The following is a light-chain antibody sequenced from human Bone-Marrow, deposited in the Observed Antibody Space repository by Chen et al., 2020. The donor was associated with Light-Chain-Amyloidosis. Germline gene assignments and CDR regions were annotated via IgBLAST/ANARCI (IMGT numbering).Light chain of an antibody. CDR3: QSADSSGTYEVI. CDR1: DLPTKY. J-gene: IGLJ2*01. V-gene: IGLV3-25*03. CDR2: RDT. Sequence: SYEPTQPPSLSVSPGQTSMNTCSGDDLPTKYAYWYQQKPGQSPVLVIHRDTERPSGISERFSGSSSGTTATLTISGVQAEDEADYHCQSADSSGTYEVIFGGGTKLTVL.